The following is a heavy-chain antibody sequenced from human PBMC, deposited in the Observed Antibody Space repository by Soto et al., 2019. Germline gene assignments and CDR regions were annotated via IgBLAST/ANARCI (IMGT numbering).Heavy chain of an antibody. CDR3: ARELENGDDFDF. D-gene: IGHD1-1*01. Sequence: QVQLVESGGGLVKPGGSLRLSCAASGFTFSHYYMSWIRQAPGKGLEWVSYISSSGSTIYYADSVKGRFTISRDNAKNSLERQMNSLRAEDTAVYYCARELENGDDFDFWGQGTMVTVSS. J-gene: IGHJ3*01. CDR1: GFTFSHYY. V-gene: IGHV3-11*01. CDR2: ISSSGSTI.